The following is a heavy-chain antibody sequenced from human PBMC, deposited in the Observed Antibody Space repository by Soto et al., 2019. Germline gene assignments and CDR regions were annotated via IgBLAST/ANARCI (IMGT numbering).Heavy chain of an antibody. Sequence: QVQLQESGPGLVKPSGTLSLTCAVSGGSISSNNWWSWVRQPPGKGLEWIGEIYHSGSTNYNASPKSRVTIPVDKSKNQFALKLSSVTAADTAVYYCARGRRLAVAGGDLDCWGQGTLVTVSS. CDR2: IYHSGST. CDR3: ARGRRLAVAGGDLDC. V-gene: IGHV4-4*02. CDR1: GGSISSNNW. J-gene: IGHJ4*02. D-gene: IGHD6-19*01.